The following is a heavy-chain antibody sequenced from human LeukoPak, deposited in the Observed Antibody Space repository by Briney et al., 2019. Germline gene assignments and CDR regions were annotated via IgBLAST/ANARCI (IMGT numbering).Heavy chain of an antibody. CDR3: ARDGAGRSFYH. J-gene: IGHJ1*01. CDR2: IYYSGST. Sequence: SETLSLTCTVSGGSFNSGYWSWLRQPPGKGLEWIGCIYYSGSTNHNPSLKSRVTISIDTSKNLFSLRLSSVTAADTAIYYCARDGAGRSFYHWGQGTLVTVSS. D-gene: IGHD6-13*01. CDR1: GGSFNSGY. V-gene: IGHV4-59*01.